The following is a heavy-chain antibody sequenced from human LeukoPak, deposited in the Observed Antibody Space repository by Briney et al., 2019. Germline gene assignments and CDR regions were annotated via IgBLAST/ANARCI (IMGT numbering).Heavy chain of an antibody. D-gene: IGHD1-26*01. Sequence: SETLSLTCTVSGGSISSSSYYWGCIRQPPGEGLEWIGRINYSVSISYNPSLKSPVRTSVDTSKNQFSMKLGTVTAAGTAVDYCSRHWSFCSSSVYYFDYWGQGTLVTVSS. J-gene: IGHJ4*02. CDR3: SRHWSFCSSSVYYFDY. CDR2: INYSVSI. V-gene: IGHV4-39*01. CDR1: GGSISSSSYY.